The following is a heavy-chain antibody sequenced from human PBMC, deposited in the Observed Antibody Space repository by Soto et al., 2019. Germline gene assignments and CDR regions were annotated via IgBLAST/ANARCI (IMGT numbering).Heavy chain of an antibody. CDR3: ARWLFDY. CDR1: GVTFIRYG. CDR2: IWYDGNNK. J-gene: IGHJ4*02. V-gene: IGHV3-33*01. D-gene: IGHD5-12*01. Sequence: WGSLILSCASSGVTFIRYGMHWVRQAPGKGLEWVAVIWYDGNNKDYADSVKGRFTISRDNSKNTVYLQMNSLRAEDTAVYYCARWLFDYWGQGILVTVSS.